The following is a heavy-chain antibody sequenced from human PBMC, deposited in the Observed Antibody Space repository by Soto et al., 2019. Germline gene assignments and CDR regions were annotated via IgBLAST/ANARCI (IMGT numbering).Heavy chain of an antibody. V-gene: IGHV1-8*01. CDR2: MNPNSGNR. D-gene: IGHD3-22*01. J-gene: IGHJ4*02. CDR1: GYTSTHFE. CDR3: ATSSITMIVVVTQGSFDY. Sequence: ASVKVSCKASGYTSTHFEINWVRQATGQGLEWMGWMNPNSGNRVYAQKFQGRVTMTRDTSKTTAYMELSSLRSEDTAVYYCATSSITMIVVVTQGSFDYWGQGTLVTVS.